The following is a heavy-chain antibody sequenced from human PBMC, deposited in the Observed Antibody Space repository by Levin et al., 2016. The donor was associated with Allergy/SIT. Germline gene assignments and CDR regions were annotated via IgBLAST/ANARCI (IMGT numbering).Heavy chain of an antibody. CDR3: ARRTGGYDYLEGFDY. V-gene: IGHV4-31*02. D-gene: IGHD5-12*01. J-gene: IGHJ4*02. CDR2: IYYSGST. Sequence: PGKGLEWIGYIYYSGSTYYNPSLKSRVTISVDTSKNQFSLKLSSVTAADTAVYYCARRTGGYDYLEGFDYWGQGTLVTVSS.